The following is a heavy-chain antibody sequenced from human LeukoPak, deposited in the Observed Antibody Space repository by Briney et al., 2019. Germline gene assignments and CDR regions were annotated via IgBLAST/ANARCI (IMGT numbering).Heavy chain of an antibody. CDR3: ARGPDWNYALLDV. J-gene: IGHJ6*04. CDR1: GYTFTGYY. CDR2: INPNSGGT. V-gene: IGHV1-2*02. Sequence: ASVKISCKASGYTFTGYYMHWVRQAPGQGLEWMGWINPNSGGTNYAQKFQGRVTMTRDTSISTAYMELSRLRSDDTAVYYCARGPDWNYALLDVWGKGTTVTVSS. D-gene: IGHD1-7*01.